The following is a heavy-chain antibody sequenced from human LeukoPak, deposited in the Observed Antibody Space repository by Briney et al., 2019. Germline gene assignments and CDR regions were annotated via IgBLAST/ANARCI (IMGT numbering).Heavy chain of an antibody. CDR2: IYQSGST. CDR1: DFSISSGYY. Sequence: PSETLSLTCAVSDFSISSGYYWGWIRQPPGKGLEWIGNIYQSGSTYYNPSLKRRVTISVDTSKNRFSLWLSSVTAADKAVYYCARVSTNYGLAYWGQGTLVTVSS. D-gene: IGHD4-17*01. J-gene: IGHJ4*02. V-gene: IGHV4-38-2*01. CDR3: ARVSTNYGLAY.